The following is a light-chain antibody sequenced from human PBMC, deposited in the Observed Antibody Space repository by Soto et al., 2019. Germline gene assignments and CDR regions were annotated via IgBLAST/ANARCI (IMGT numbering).Light chain of an antibody. CDR2: RAD. CDR1: SANIGSNY. Sequence: QSVLTQSPSASGTPGQRVTISCSGSSANIGSNYVYWYQQFPGTAPRLLIYRADQRPSGVPDRFSGSKSGTSASLAISGLRSEDEAAYYCAAWDDTVKGLVFGGGTKLTVL. J-gene: IGLJ3*02. CDR3: AAWDDTVKGLV. V-gene: IGLV1-47*01.